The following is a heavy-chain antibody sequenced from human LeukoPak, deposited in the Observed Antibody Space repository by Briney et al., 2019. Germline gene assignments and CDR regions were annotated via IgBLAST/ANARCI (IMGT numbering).Heavy chain of an antibody. J-gene: IGHJ5*01. CDR3: ARRYCSTTNCYAFDS. Sequence: GGSLRLSCAASGFTFSSYWMHWVRQAPGKGLVWVSRINSDGSSTSYADSVKGRFTISRDNAKNSLSLQMNSLRVEDTAVYYCARRYCSTTNCYAFDSWGQGTLVTVSS. CDR1: GFTFSSYW. CDR2: INSDGSST. V-gene: IGHV3-74*01. D-gene: IGHD2-2*01.